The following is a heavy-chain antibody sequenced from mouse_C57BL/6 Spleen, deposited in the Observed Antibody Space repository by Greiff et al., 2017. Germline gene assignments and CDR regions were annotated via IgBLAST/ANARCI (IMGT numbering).Heavy chain of an antibody. CDR1: GYAFSSYW. Sequence: QVQLQQSGAELVKPGASVKISCKASGYAFSSYWMNWVKQRPGKGLEWIGQIYPGDGDTNYNGKFKGQATLTAAKSSSTAYMQRSSLTSEDSAVYFCARPYYYGSSYIDYWGQGTTLTVSS. CDR2: IYPGDGDT. V-gene: IGHV1-80*01. CDR3: ARPYYYGSSYIDY. D-gene: IGHD1-1*01. J-gene: IGHJ2*01.